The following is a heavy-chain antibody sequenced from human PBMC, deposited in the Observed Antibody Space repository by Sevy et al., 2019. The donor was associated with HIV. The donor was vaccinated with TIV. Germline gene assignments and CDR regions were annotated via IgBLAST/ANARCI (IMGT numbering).Heavy chain of an antibody. Sequence: GGSLRLSCAASGFTFSSYAMHWVRQAPGKGLEWVAVISYDGSNKYYADSVKGRFTISRDNSKNTLYLQMNSLRAEDTAVYYCVHLWDIVVVPAAQYYYYGMDVWGQGTTVTVSS. J-gene: IGHJ6*02. CDR2: ISYDGSNK. D-gene: IGHD2-2*01. V-gene: IGHV3-30*04. CDR1: GFTFSSYA. CDR3: VHLWDIVVVPAAQYYYYGMDV.